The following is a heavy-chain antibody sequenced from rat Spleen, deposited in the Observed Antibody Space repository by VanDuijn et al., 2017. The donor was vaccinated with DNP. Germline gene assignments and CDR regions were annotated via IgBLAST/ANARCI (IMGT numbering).Heavy chain of an antibody. Sequence: QVQLQQSGAELAKPGSSVMISCRASGYTFTTYYIGWIKQTTRQGLEFIGYINMGSGGTNYNEKFKGKATLTVGKSSSTAFMQLSSLTPDDSAVYYLARGSDGVWLAYWGQGTLVTVSS. J-gene: IGHJ3*01. D-gene: IGHD4-3*01. CDR3: ARGSDGVWLAY. V-gene: IGHV1-43*01. CDR2: INMGSGGT. CDR1: GYTFTTYY.